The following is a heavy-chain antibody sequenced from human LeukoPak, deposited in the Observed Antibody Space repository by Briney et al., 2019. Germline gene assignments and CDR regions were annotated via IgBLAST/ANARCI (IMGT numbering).Heavy chain of an antibody. CDR2: INHSGST. Sequence: GSLRLSCAASGFTFSSYSMNWVRQPPGKGLEWIGEINHSGSTNYNPSLKSRVTISVDTSKNQFSLKLSSVTAADTAVYYCARPGTNNWFDPWGQGTLVTVSS. CDR3: ARPGTNNWFDP. CDR1: GFTFSSYS. J-gene: IGHJ5*02. V-gene: IGHV4-34*01. D-gene: IGHD2-2*01.